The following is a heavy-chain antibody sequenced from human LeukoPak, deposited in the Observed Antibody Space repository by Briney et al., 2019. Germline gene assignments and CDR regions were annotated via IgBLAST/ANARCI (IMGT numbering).Heavy chain of an antibody. Sequence: GASVKVSCKASGYTFTSHHMHWVRQAPGQGLEWMGIINPSGGSTNYAQKFQGRVTMTRDMSTSTVYMELSSLRSEDTAVYYCARDGYSGSYSNIPFDYWGQGTLVTVSS. V-gene: IGHV1-46*01. CDR2: INPSGGST. CDR1: GYTFTSHH. CDR3: ARDGYSGSYSNIPFDY. J-gene: IGHJ4*02. D-gene: IGHD1-26*01.